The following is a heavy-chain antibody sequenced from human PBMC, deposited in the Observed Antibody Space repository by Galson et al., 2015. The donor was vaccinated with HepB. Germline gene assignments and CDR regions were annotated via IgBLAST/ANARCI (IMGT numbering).Heavy chain of an antibody. D-gene: IGHD6-13*01. CDR2: ISYDGSNK. Sequence: SLRLSCAASGFTFSSYAMHWVRQAPGKGLEWVAVISYDGSNKYYADSVKGRFTISRDNSKNTLYLQMNSLRAEDTAVYYCARSGIAAAHPPPYYYYYMDVWGKGTTVTVSS. CDR3: ARSGIAAAHPPPYYYYYMDV. CDR1: GFTFSSYA. V-gene: IGHV3-30-3*01. J-gene: IGHJ6*03.